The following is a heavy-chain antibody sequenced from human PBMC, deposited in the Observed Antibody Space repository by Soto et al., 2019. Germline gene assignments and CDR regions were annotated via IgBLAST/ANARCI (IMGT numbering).Heavy chain of an antibody. D-gene: IGHD5-18*01. V-gene: IGHV1-46*01. CDR3: ARAVPLRGYNF. J-gene: IGHJ4*02. CDR1: GYTFTSYY. Sequence: ASVKVSCKESGYTFTSYYMHWVRQAPGQGLQWMGIINPSGGSTSYAQKFQGRLTVTRDTSTSTVYMELSSLTSEDTAVYYCARAVPLRGYNFWGQGTLVTVSS. CDR2: INPSGGST.